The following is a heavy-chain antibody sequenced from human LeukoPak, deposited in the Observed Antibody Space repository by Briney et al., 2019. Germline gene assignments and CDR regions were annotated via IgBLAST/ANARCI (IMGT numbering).Heavy chain of an antibody. V-gene: IGHV4-59*01. CDR1: GASFSSYY. D-gene: IGHD3-22*01. CDR3: ARDRHKYNYDSGGYPPY. J-gene: IGHJ4*02. Sequence: SETLSLTCSVSGASFSSYYWSWIRQPPGKGLEWIGSIYYSGSTNYNPSLKSRVTISVDTSKNQFSLKLNSVTAADTAVYYCARDRHKYNYDSGGYPPYWGQGTLVTVSS. CDR2: IYYSGST.